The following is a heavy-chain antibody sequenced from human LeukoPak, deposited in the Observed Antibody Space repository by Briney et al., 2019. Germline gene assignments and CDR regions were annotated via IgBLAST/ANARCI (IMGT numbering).Heavy chain of an antibody. V-gene: IGHV3-21*01. D-gene: IGHD6-19*01. CDR1: GFPFSSYS. J-gene: IGHJ4*02. Sequence: PGGSLRLSCAASGFPFSSYSMNWVRQAPGKGLEWVSSISSSSGYIYYADSVKGRFTISRDNAKNSLYLQMNSLSADDTAVYYCARVPRSSGWYSSDYWGQGTLVTVSS. CDR2: ISSSSGYI. CDR3: ARVPRSSGWYSSDY.